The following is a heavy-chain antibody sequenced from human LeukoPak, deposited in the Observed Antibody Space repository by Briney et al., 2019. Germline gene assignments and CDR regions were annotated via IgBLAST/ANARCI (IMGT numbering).Heavy chain of an antibody. D-gene: IGHD3-16*01. V-gene: IGHV4-31*03. CDR3: ARGAHGGRDY. CDR2: IYYSGST. J-gene: IGHJ4*02. CDR1: GGSISSGGYY. Sequence: SQTLSLTCTVSGGSISSGGYYWSWIRQHPGKGLEWIGYIYYSGSTYYNPPLKSRVTISVDTSKNQFSLKLSSVTAADTAVYYCARGAHGGRDYWGQGTLVTVSS.